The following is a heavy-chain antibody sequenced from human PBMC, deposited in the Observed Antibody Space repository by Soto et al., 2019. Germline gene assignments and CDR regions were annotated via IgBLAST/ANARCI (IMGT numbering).Heavy chain of an antibody. CDR2: INAGNGNT. CDR3: ARRTYYYYYMDV. J-gene: IGHJ6*03. V-gene: IGHV1-3*01. Sequence: ASVKVSCKASGYTFTSYAMHWVRQAPGQRLEWMGWINAGNGNTKYSQKFQGRVTITRDTSASTAYMELSSLRSEDTAVYYCARRTYYYYYMDVWGKGTTVTVSS. CDR1: GYTFTSYA.